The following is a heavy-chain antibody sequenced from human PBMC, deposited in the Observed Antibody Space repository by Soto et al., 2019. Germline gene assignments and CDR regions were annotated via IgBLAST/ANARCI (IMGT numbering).Heavy chain of an antibody. CDR1: GFTFSSNW. D-gene: IGHD6-13*01. J-gene: IGHJ4*02. Sequence: GGSLRLSCAVSGFTFSSNWMHWVRQAPGKGLVWVSRINSDGSITSYADSVKGQFTISRDNAKNTLYLQMNSLRADDTAVYYCARASSSWYVPFDYWGQGILVTVSS. CDR2: INSDGSIT. CDR3: ARASSSWYVPFDY. V-gene: IGHV3-74*01.